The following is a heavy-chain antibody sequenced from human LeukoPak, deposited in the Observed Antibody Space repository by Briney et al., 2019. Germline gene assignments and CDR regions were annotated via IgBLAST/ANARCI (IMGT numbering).Heavy chain of an antibody. CDR1: GYTLTELS. Sequence: ASVKVSCKVSGYTLTELSMHWVRQAPGKGLEWMGGFDPEDGETIYAQKFQGRVTTTEDTSTDTAYMELSSLRSEDTAVYYCATAPASADYYYYYMDVWGKGTTVTVSS. D-gene: IGHD2-2*01. CDR3: ATAPASADYYYYYMDV. CDR2: FDPEDGET. V-gene: IGHV1-24*01. J-gene: IGHJ6*03.